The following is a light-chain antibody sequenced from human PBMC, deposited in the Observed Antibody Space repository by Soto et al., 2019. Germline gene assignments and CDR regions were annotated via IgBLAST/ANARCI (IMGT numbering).Light chain of an antibody. V-gene: IGLV2-8*01. CDR1: TRDVGAYNF. J-gene: IGLJ2*01. CDR3: SSYAGSATFVV. Sequence: QSALTQPPSASGSPGQSITISCTGTTRDVGAYNFVSWYRQLPGKAPKLLIYEVTKRPSGVPDRFSGSKSGNTASLTVSGLQVEDEADYYCSSYAGSATFVVFGGGTKLTVL. CDR2: EVT.